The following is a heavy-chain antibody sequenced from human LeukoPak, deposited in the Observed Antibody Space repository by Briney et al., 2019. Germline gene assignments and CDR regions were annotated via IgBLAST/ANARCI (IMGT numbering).Heavy chain of an antibody. J-gene: IGHJ4*02. CDR1: GFTFSSYA. V-gene: IGHV3-23*01. Sequence: GGFLRLSCAASGFTFSSYAMSWVRQAPGKGLEWVSAISGSGGSTYYADSVKGRFTISRDNSKNTLYLQMNSLRAEDTAVYYCAKDSSGWNLFDYWGQGTLVTVSS. CDR2: ISGSGGST. D-gene: IGHD6-19*01. CDR3: AKDSSGWNLFDY.